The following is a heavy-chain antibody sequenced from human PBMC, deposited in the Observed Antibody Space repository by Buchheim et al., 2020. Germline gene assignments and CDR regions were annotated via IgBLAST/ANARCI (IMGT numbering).Heavy chain of an antibody. CDR1: GGSISSTDHY. CDR2: IFYTERT. Sequence: QLQLQESGPGLVKPSETLSLTCTVSGGSISSTDHYWGWICQPPGKGLEWVATIFYTERTYYNPSLKSRVSITVDKSKNRFSLKVISVTAADTSTYFCARHSYCSVGTCYSRFYFYMDVWGEGTT. CDR3: ARHSYCSVGTCYSRFYFYMDV. J-gene: IGHJ6*03. V-gene: IGHV4-39*01. D-gene: IGHD2-15*01.